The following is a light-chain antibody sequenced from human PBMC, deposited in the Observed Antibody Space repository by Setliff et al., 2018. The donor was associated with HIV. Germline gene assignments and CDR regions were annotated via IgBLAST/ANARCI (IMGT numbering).Light chain of an antibody. CDR3: GAWGTSLAAYV. CDR2: DNH. V-gene: IGLV1-51*01. CDR1: SSNIGDRS. Sequence: QSVLTQPPSVSAAPGQKVSISCSGSSSNIGDRSVSWYQQLPGTAPKLLIHDNHERPSGIPERCSGSTSGTSATLGITGLQTGDEADYYCGAWGTSLAAYVFGTGTKGTVL. J-gene: IGLJ1*01.